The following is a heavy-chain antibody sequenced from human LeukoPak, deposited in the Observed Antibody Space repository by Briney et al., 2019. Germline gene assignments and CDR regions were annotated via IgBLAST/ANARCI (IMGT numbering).Heavy chain of an antibody. D-gene: IGHD2-15*01. CDR3: ARGGTLPDY. CDR1: GFTFDDYA. V-gene: IGHV3-30-3*01. CDR2: VSYDGSNE. J-gene: IGHJ4*02. Sequence: GGSLRLSCAASGFTFDDYAMHWVRQAPGKGLEWVAAVSYDGSNEYYADSVKGRFTISRDNSKNTLYVQMNSLRAADTAVYYCARGGTLPDYWGQGTLVTVSS.